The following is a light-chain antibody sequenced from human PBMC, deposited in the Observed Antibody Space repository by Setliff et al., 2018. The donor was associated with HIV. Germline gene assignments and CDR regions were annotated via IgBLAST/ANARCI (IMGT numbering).Light chain of an antibody. CDR1: SSDVGGYNY. Sequence: QSALAQPASVSGSPGQSITISCTGSSSDVGGYNYVSWYQQHPGKAPKLMIYAVSNRPSGVSNRFSGSKSGNTASLTISGLQAEDEAGYYCSSYTSSTPLYVFGTGTKVTVL. J-gene: IGLJ1*01. CDR3: SSYTSSTPLYV. V-gene: IGLV2-14*03. CDR2: AVS.